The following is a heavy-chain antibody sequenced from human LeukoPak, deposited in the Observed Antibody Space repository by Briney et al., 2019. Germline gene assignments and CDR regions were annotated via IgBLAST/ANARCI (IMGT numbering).Heavy chain of an antibody. Sequence: GGSLRLSCAASGFTFSSYAMSWVRQAPGKGLEGVSTIVDTGDGTFYADSVRGRFTISRDSSKHTLYLQMNSLRADDTAVYYCAKERGHPLPNYHMDVWGKGTTVTVSS. V-gene: IGHV3-23*01. D-gene: IGHD4/OR15-4a*01. J-gene: IGHJ6*03. CDR2: IVDTGDGT. CDR1: GFTFSSYA. CDR3: AKERGHPLPNYHMDV.